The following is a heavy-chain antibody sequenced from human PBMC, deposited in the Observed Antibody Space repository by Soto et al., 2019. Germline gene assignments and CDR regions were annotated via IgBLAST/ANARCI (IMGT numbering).Heavy chain of an antibody. CDR1: GFTFDDYA. CDR3: AKDTAYCGGDCYSRYFQH. Sequence: PGGSLRLSCAASGFTFDDYAMHWVRQAPGEGLEWVSGISWNSGSIGYADSVKGRFTISRDNAKNSLYLQMNSLRAEDTALYYCAKDTAYCGGDCYSRYFQHWGQGTLVTVSS. CDR2: ISWNSGSI. D-gene: IGHD2-21*01. J-gene: IGHJ1*01. V-gene: IGHV3-9*01.